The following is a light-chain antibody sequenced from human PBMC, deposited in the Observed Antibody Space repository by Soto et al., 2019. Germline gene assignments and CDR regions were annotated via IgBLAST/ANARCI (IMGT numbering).Light chain of an antibody. V-gene: IGLV2-8*01. CDR2: EVN. J-gene: IGLJ1*01. CDR1: SSDVGGYNY. Sequence: QSALTQPPSASGSPGQSVAISCTGTSSDVGGYNYVSWYQQHPGKAPKLMIYEVNKRPSGVPDRFSGSKSGNTASLTVSGLQAEDEADYYCCSYGSNSNVFGNGTKVTVL. CDR3: CSYGSNSNV.